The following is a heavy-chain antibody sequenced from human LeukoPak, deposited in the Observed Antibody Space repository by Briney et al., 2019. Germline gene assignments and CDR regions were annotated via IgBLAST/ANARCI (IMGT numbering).Heavy chain of an antibody. CDR1: GGSISTYF. V-gene: IGHV4-59*01. CDR2: IYYSGST. D-gene: IGHD3-16*02. J-gene: IGHJ4*02. Sequence: SETLSLTCTVSGGSISTYFWSWIRQPPGKGLEWVGYIYYSGSTKYNPSLKSRVTISLDTSKNQFSLKLSSVTAADTAVYYCAREAPGRGYDYVWGSYRYYPFDYWGQGTLVTVSS. CDR3: AREAPGRGYDYVWGSYRYYPFDY.